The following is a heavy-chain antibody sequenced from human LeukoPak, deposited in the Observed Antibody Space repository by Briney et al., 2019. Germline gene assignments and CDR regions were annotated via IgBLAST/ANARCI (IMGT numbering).Heavy chain of an antibody. CDR1: GGSISSGGYY. J-gene: IGHJ5*02. V-gene: IGHV4-31*03. CDR2: IYYSGST. Sequence: PSETLSLTCTVSGGSISSGGYYWSWIRQHPGNGLKWIGYIYYSGSTYYNPSLKSRVTISVDTSKNQFSLKLSSVTAADTAVYYCARARTSNWFDPWGQGTLVTVSS. CDR3: ARARTSNWFDP.